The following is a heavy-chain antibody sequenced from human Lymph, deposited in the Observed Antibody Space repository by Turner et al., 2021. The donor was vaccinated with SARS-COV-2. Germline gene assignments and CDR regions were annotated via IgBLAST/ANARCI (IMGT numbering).Heavy chain of an antibody. CDR1: DFIVSSNY. D-gene: IGHD4-17*01. J-gene: IGHJ4*02. Sequence: VQLVDSGGGLIQPGGSLRLSCAASDFIVSSNYMTWVRQAPGKGLEWVSIIYSGGSTFYADSVKGRFTISRDNSRNTLYLQMNSLRAEDTAVYYCARVLPYGDYFDYWGQGTLVTVSS. CDR2: IYSGGST. CDR3: ARVLPYGDYFDY. V-gene: IGHV3-53*01.